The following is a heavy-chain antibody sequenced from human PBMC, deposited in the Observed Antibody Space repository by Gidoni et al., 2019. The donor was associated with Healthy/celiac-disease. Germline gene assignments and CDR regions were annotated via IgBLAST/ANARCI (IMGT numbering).Heavy chain of an antibody. CDR2: IGTAGDT. Sequence: EVQLVESGGVLVQPGGSLRLSCAASGFTFSSYDMHWVRQATGKGLEWVSAIGTAGDTYYPGSVKGRFTISRENAKNSLYLQMNSLRAEDTAVYYCARVAGSYYNAFNYYYYGMDVWGQGTTVTVSS. CDR3: ARVAGSYYNAFNYYYYGMDV. D-gene: IGHD3-10*01. CDR1: GFTFSSYD. V-gene: IGHV3-13*01. J-gene: IGHJ6*02.